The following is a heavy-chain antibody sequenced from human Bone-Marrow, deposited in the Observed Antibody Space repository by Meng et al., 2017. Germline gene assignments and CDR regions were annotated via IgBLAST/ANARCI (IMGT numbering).Heavy chain of an antibody. CDR1: GFTFDDYA. V-gene: IGHV3-9*01. J-gene: IGHJ4*02. Sequence: SLKISCAASGFTFDDYAMHWVRQAPGKGLEWVSGISWNSGSIGYADSVKGRFTISRDNSKNTLYLQMNSLRAEDTAVYYCAKDPGIAVAGGHWGQGTLVTVSS. D-gene: IGHD6-19*01. CDR2: ISWNSGSI. CDR3: AKDPGIAVAGGH.